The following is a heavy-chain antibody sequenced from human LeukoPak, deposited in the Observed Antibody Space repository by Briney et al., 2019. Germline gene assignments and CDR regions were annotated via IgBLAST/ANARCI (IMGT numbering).Heavy chain of an antibody. Sequence: GGSLRLSCAASGFMFSGYWMNWVRQAPGEGLEWVANINEDGSEQNYVDSVKGRFTISRDNAKNLLFLQLNSLRADDTAVYYCRRGHYSESHDWGQGTLVTVSS. J-gene: IGHJ4*02. CDR2: INEDGSEQ. CDR1: GFMFSGYW. V-gene: IGHV3-7*01. D-gene: IGHD4-11*01. CDR3: RRGHYSESHD.